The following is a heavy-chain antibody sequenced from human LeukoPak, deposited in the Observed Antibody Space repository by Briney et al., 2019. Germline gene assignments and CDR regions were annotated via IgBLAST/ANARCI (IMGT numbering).Heavy chain of an antibody. CDR1: GFTFSSYA. CDR2: ISGSGGST. J-gene: IGHJ4*02. CDR3: AKTGHSSSWYVPPLDY. Sequence: PGGSLRLSCAASGFTFSSYAMSWVRQAPGKGLEWVSAISGSGGSTYYADSVKGRFTISRDNSKNTLYLQMNSLRAEDTAVYYCAKTGHSSSWYVPPLDYWGQGTLVTVSS. V-gene: IGHV3-23*01. D-gene: IGHD6-13*01.